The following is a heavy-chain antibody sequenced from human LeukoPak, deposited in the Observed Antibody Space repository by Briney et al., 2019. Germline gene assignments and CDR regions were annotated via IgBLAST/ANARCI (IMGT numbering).Heavy chain of an antibody. V-gene: IGHV1-24*01. D-gene: IGHD6-6*01. CDR2: FDPEEDET. Sequence: ASVKVSCKVSGYTLTDLYMHWVRQAPGKGLEWMGGFDPEEDETIFAQKFQGRVTVTEDTSTDTAYMELSSLRSEDTAMYYCARETGGIAARPDAFDIWGQGTMVTVSS. J-gene: IGHJ3*02. CDR3: ARETGGIAARPDAFDI. CDR1: GYTLTDLY.